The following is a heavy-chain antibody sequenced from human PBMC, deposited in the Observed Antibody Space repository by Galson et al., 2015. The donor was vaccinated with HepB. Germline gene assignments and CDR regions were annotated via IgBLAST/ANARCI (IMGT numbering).Heavy chain of an antibody. D-gene: IGHD5-18*01. Sequence: SLRLSCAASGFTFSSYWMHWVRQAPGKGLVWVSRINSDGSSTSYADSVKGRFTISRDNAKNTLYLQMNSLRAEDTAVYYCARAGEWGYGYGYFDYWGQGTLVTVSS. CDR2: INSDGSST. J-gene: IGHJ4*02. CDR3: ARAGEWGYGYGYFDY. V-gene: IGHV3-74*01. CDR1: GFTFSSYW.